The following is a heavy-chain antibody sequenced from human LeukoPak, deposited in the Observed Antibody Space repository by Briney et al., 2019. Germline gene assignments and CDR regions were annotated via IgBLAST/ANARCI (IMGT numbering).Heavy chain of an antibody. Sequence: SQTLSLTCTVSGGSISSYYWSWIRQPPGKGLEWIGYIYYSGSTNYNPSLKSRVTISVDTSKNQFSLKLSSVTAADTAVYYCARDMRGYSGYDYFDYWGQGNLVTVSS. V-gene: IGHV4-59*01. CDR1: GGSISSYY. CDR2: IYYSGST. CDR3: ARDMRGYSGYDYFDY. J-gene: IGHJ4*02. D-gene: IGHD5-12*01.